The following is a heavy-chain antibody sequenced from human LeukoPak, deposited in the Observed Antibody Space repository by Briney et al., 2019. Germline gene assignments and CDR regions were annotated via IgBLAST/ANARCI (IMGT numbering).Heavy chain of an antibody. CDR1: GYSISSGYY. D-gene: IGHD2-21*01. CDR2: IYHSGST. J-gene: IGHJ4*02. CDR3: ASVYCGGDCYWGTGSFDY. V-gene: IGHV4-38-2*01. Sequence: PSETLSLTCAVSGYSISSGYYWGWIRQPPGKGLEWIGSIYHSGSTYYIPSLKSRVTISVDTSKNQFSLKLSSVTAADTAVYYCASVYCGGDCYWGTGSFDYWGQGTLVTVSS.